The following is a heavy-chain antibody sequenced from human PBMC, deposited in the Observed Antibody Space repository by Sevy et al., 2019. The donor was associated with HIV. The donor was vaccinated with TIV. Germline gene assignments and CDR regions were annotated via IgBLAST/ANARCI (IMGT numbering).Heavy chain of an antibody. V-gene: IGHV3-15*07. CDR3: TTDPGGVYNYGPGTFYY. CDR1: GFTFSNAW. Sequence: GESLKISCAASGFTFSNAWMNWVRQAPGKGLEWVGRIKSKTDGGTTDYAAPVKGRFTISRDDSKNTLYLQMNSLKTXDTAVYYCTTDPGGVYNYGPGTFYYWGQGTLVTVSS. J-gene: IGHJ4*02. D-gene: IGHD5-18*01. CDR2: IKSKTDGGTT.